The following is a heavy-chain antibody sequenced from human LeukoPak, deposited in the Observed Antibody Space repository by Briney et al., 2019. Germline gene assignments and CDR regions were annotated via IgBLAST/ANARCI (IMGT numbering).Heavy chain of an antibody. CDR3: ARDRTYCSGGSCYPYYFDY. V-gene: IGHV3-23*01. Sequence: GGSLRLSCAASGFTFNNYAMTWVRQAPGKGLEWLSIISGSGGSTYYADSVKGRFTISRDNSKNTLYLQMNSLRAEDTAVYYCARDRTYCSGGSCYPYYFDYWGQGTLVTVSS. J-gene: IGHJ4*02. D-gene: IGHD2-15*01. CDR1: GFTFNNYA. CDR2: ISGSGGST.